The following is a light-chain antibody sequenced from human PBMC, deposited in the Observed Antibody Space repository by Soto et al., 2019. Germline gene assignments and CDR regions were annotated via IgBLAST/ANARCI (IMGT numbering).Light chain of an antibody. V-gene: IGKV3D-15*01. CDR2: GAS. CDR1: QSVNIY. CDR3: LQHNSYPSIT. Sequence: EIVMTQSPATLSVSPGERATLSCRASQSVNIYLAWYQQKPGQAPRLLIFGASYRATGIPARFSGSGSGTEFTLTISSLQPEDFATYYCLQHNSYPSITFGQGTRLEIK. J-gene: IGKJ5*01.